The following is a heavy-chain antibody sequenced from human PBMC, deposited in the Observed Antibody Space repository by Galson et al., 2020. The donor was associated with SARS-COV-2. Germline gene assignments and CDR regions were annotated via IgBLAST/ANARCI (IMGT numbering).Heavy chain of an antibody. Sequence: GESLKISCAASGFTFSSYGMHWVRQAPGKGLEWVAVISYDGSNKYYADSVKGQFTISRDNSKNTLYLQMNSLRAEDTAVYYCARPRSGSYLYWFDPWGQGTLVTVSS. J-gene: IGHJ5*02. CDR2: ISYDGSNK. V-gene: IGHV3-30*03. D-gene: IGHD1-26*01. CDR1: GFTFSSYG. CDR3: ARPRSGSYLYWFDP.